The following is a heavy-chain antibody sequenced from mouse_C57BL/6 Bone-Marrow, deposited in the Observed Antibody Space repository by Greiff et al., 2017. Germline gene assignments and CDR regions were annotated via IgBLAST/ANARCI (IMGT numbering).Heavy chain of an antibody. V-gene: IGHV1-15*01. D-gene: IGHD3-3*01. CDR3: TSRGRDY. CDR1: GFKFNDYE. Sequence: VQLQQSGAELVRPGASVTLSCKASGFKFNDYEMHWVKQTPVHGLEWIGAIDPETGGTAYNQKFKGKAILTADTSSSTAYLELRSLTSEDSSVYYCTSRGRDYWGQGTTLTVSS. J-gene: IGHJ2*01. CDR2: IDPETGGT.